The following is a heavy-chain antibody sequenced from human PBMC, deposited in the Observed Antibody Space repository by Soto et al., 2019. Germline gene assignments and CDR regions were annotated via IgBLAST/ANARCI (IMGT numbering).Heavy chain of an antibody. CDR2: ISSGSSSI. J-gene: IGHJ6*02. CDR1: GVTFSSHS. D-gene: IGHD6-19*01. V-gene: IGHV3-48*01. CDR3: ARELGFDSVARMDV. Sequence: EVQLVESGGGLVQPGGSLRLSSTASGVTFSSHSMVWVRQAPGKGLEWVSYISSGSSSIYYADSVKGRFTTSRDNAKNSTYLQMNSLRVEDTGVYYCARELGFDSVARMDVWGQGTTVTVFS.